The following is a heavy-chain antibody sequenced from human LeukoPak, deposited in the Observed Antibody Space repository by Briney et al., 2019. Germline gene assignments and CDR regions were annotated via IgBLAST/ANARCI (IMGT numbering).Heavy chain of an antibody. CDR3: AKDLSIAVAGTLDY. D-gene: IGHD6-19*01. Sequence: PGRSLRLSCAASGFTFDDYAMHWVRQAPGKGLEWVSGINWNSGSIGYADSVKGRFTISRDNAKNSLYLQMNSLRAEDTALYYCAKDLSIAVAGTLDYWGQGTLVTVSS. CDR1: GFTFDDYA. V-gene: IGHV3-9*01. CDR2: INWNSGSI. J-gene: IGHJ4*02.